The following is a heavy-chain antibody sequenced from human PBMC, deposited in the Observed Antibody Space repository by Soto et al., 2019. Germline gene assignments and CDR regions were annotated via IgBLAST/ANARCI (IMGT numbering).Heavy chain of an antibody. CDR3: ARNADYDILTGYYGMDV. Sequence: PSETLSLTCAVYGGSFSGYYWSGMRQPPGKGLEWMGEINHSGSTNYNPSLKSRVTISVDTSKNQFSLKLSSVTAADTAVYYCARNADYDILTGYYGMDVWGQGTTVTVSS. D-gene: IGHD3-9*01. V-gene: IGHV4-34*01. J-gene: IGHJ6*02. CDR1: GGSFSGYY. CDR2: INHSGST.